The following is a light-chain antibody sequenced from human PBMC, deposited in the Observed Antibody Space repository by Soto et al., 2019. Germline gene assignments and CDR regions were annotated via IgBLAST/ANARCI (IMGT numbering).Light chain of an antibody. V-gene: IGKV1-17*01. J-gene: IGKJ1*01. CDR1: LRIRND. CDR3: LQHDSYPWT. CDR2: AAS. Sequence: DIQMTQSPSSLSASVGDRVTITCRASLRIRNDLGWYQHKPGKAPKRLIYAASSLQCWVPSRYSGSGSGTEFTLTISSLQPEEFATDVCLQHDSYPWTFGHGTNVEFK.